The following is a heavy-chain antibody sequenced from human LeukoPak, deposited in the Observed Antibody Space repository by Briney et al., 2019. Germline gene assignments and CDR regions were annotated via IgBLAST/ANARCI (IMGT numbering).Heavy chain of an antibody. CDR2: ISGRSADI. Sequence: PGGSLRLSCAASGFTFSSYAMNWVRQAPGKGLEWVSYISGRSADIYYADSVKGRFTIPRDNAKNSVFLQMNNLRVEDTAIYYCARRGYHDSSGYDYWGQGTPVTVSS. V-gene: IGHV3-21*06. D-gene: IGHD3-22*01. J-gene: IGHJ4*02. CDR3: ARRGYHDSSGYDY. CDR1: GFTFSSYA.